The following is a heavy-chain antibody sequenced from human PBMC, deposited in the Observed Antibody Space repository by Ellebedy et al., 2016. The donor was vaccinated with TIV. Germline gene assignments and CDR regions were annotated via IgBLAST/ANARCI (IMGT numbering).Heavy chain of an antibody. CDR3: SRHRGYGMDV. CDR1: GYSFSTYW. D-gene: IGHD3-10*01. CDR2: IVPTDSYT. Sequence: GESLKISCKASGYSFSTYWITWVRQIPGKGLEWMGKIVPTDSYTNYSPSFQGLVTISADESASTAYLQWPSLKASDSATYYCSRHRGYGMDVWGQGTTVTVSS. V-gene: IGHV5-10-1*01. J-gene: IGHJ6*02.